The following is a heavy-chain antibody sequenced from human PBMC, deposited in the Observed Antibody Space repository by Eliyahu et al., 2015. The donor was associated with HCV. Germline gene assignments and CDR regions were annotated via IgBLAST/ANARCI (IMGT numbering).Heavy chain of an antibody. D-gene: IGHD6-19*01. CDR1: GGSITTYY. CDR3: ASGGGGIAVAGTGGWFDP. V-gene: IGHV4-59*01. Sequence: QVQLQESGPGLMQPSETLSLTCTVSGGSITTYYWSWIRQPPGKGLEWIGYIHYSGSTNYNPSLKSRVTISVDTSKNQFSLKLSSVTAADTAVYYCASGGGGIAVAGTGGWFDPWGQGTLVTVSS. J-gene: IGHJ5*02. CDR2: IHYSGST.